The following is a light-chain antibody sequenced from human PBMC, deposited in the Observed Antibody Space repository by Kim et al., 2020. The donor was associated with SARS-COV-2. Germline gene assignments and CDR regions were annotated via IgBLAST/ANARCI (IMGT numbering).Light chain of an antibody. CDR1: QSVSSSY. Sequence: SPGERATLSCRASQSVSSSYLAWYQQKPGQAPRLLIYGASSRATGIPDRFSGSGSGTDFTLTINRLEPEDFAVYYCQQYGSSPWTFGQGTKVEIK. V-gene: IGKV3-20*01. J-gene: IGKJ1*01. CDR3: QQYGSSPWT. CDR2: GAS.